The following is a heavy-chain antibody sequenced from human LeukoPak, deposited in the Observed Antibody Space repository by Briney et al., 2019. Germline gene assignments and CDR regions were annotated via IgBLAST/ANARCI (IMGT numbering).Heavy chain of an antibody. D-gene: IGHD6-13*01. CDR1: GGSFSGYY. CDR3: ARGRWVHNWFDP. Sequence: PSETLSLTCAVYGGSFSGYYWSWIRQPPGKGLEWIGEINHSGSTNYNPSLKSRVTISVDTSKNQFSLKLSSVTAADTAVYYCARGRWVHNWFDPWGQGTLVTVSS. CDR2: INHSGST. J-gene: IGHJ5*02. V-gene: IGHV4-34*01.